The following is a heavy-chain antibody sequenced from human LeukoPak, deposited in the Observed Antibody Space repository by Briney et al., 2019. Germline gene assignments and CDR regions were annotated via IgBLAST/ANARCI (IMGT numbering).Heavy chain of an antibody. Sequence: GGSLRLSCAASGFTFSSYWMHWVRQAPGKGLVWVSRINGDGTSTTYADSVKGRFTISRDNAKNTLYLQMNSLRAEDTAVYYXARVDXLSGGWGQGXXVXVXS. CDR1: GFTFSSYW. J-gene: IGHJ4*02. D-gene: IGHD2-2*03. CDR2: INGDGTST. CDR3: ARVDXLSGG. V-gene: IGHV3-74*03.